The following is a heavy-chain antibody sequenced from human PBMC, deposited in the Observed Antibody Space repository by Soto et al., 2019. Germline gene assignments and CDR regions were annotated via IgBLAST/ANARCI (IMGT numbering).Heavy chain of an antibody. Sequence: EVQLLESGGGLVQRGGSLRLSCAASGFTFSSYAMSWVRQAPGKGLEWVSAISGSGGSTYYADSVKGRFTISRDNSKNTLYLQMNSLRAEDTAVYYCAKDFNITMIVVVRGFDIWGQGTMVTVSS. V-gene: IGHV3-23*01. D-gene: IGHD3-22*01. CDR3: AKDFNITMIVVVRGFDI. CDR2: ISGSGGST. J-gene: IGHJ3*02. CDR1: GFTFSSYA.